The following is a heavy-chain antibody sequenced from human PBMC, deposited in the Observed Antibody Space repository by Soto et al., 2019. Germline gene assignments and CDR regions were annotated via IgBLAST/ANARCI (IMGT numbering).Heavy chain of an antibody. D-gene: IGHD3-16*02. CDR3: ASSLLITFGGVIGGFDY. CDR2: INADNGNT. Sequence: GASVKVSCKASGYTFTSYAMYWVRQAPGQRLEWMGWINADNGNTKYSQKLQGRVTMTTDTSTSTAYMELRSLRSDDTAVYYCASSLLITFGGVIGGFDYWGQGTLVTVSS. V-gene: IGHV1-3*01. J-gene: IGHJ4*02. CDR1: GYTFTSYA.